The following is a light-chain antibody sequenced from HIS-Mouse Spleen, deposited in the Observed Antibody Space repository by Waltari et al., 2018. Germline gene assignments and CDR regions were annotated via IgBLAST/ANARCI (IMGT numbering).Light chain of an antibody. CDR3: QAWDSSTANMV. CDR1: KLGDKY. Sequence: SYELTQPPSVSVSPGQTASITCSGDKLGDKYACWYQKKPGQSPVLVIYQDSKRPSGIPERFSGSNSGNTATLTISGTQAMDEADYYCQAWDSSTANMVFGGGTKLTVL. CDR2: QDS. J-gene: IGLJ2*01. V-gene: IGLV3-1*01.